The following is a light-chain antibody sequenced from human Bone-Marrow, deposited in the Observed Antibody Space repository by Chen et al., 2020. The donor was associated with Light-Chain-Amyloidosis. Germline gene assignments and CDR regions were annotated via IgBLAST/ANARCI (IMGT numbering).Light chain of an antibody. CDR2: EVT. CDR1: SSDVGGDNP. V-gene: IGLV2-14*01. CDR3: SSYTITNTLV. J-gene: IGLJ1*01. Sequence: QSALTQPASVSGSPGQSITISCTGSSSDVGGDNPVSWYQQHPDKDPKLMIYEVTNRPSWVPDRSAGSKSDNTASLTISGLQTEDEADYFCSSYTITNTLVFGSGTRVTVL.